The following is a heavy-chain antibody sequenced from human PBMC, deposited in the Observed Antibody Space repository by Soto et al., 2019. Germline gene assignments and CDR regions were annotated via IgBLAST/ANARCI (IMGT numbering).Heavy chain of an antibody. CDR3: ARATGTLRSRNCDY. CDR1: GGSISTFGHY. CDR2: IYHTGST. J-gene: IGHJ4*02. Sequence: PSETLSLTCSVSGGSISTFGHYWAWIRHPPGKGLEWIGSIYHTGSTYYSKSLRSRLTMSVDTSKSQFSLRLSSVTAADTAVYYCARATGTLRSRNCDYWGQGSLVTVSS. V-gene: IGHV4-31*03. D-gene: IGHD1-1*01.